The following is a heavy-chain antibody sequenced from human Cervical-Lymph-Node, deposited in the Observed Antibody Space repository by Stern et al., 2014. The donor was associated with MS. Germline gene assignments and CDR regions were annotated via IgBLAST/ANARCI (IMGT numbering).Heavy chain of an antibody. CDR2: FDSEDGET. J-gene: IGHJ6*02. CDR3: ATDRDDFRSGYSAPTKGYGLDV. CDR1: GYTLTELS. Sequence: QVQLVQSGAEVKKPGASVKVSCKVSGYTLTELSMHWVRQAPGKGLEWMGGFDSEDGETIYAQKFQGTVTMTEDTSTDTAYMELSSLRSEDTAVYYCATDRDDFRSGYSAPTKGYGLDVWGQGTTVTVTS. V-gene: IGHV1-24*01. D-gene: IGHD3-3*01.